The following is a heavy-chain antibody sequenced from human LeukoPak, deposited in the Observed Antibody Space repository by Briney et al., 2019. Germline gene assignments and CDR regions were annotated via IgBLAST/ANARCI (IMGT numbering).Heavy chain of an antibody. D-gene: IGHD1-26*01. Sequence: PSETLSLTCTVSGGSISSSSYYWGWIRQPPGKGLEWIGSIYYSGSTYYNPSLKSRVTISVDTSKNQFSLKLSSVTAADTAVYYCARWEVGGTMFDYWGQGTLVTVSS. CDR1: GGSISSSSYY. CDR3: ARWEVGGTMFDY. J-gene: IGHJ4*02. CDR2: IYYSGST. V-gene: IGHV4-39*01.